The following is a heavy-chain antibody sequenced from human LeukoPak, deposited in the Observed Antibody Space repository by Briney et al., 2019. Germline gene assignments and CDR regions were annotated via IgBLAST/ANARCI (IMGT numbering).Heavy chain of an antibody. D-gene: IGHD3-10*01. Sequence: GGTLRLSCAASGFTFSSYWMSWVRQAPGKGLEWVANIKQDGSEKYYVDSVKGRFTISRDNAKNSLYLQMNSLRAEDTAVYYCARGDGSDYYGSGSYGFDYWGQGTLVTVSS. CDR2: IKQDGSEK. J-gene: IGHJ4*02. V-gene: IGHV3-7*01. CDR3: ARGDGSDYYGSGSYGFDY. CDR1: GFTFSSYW.